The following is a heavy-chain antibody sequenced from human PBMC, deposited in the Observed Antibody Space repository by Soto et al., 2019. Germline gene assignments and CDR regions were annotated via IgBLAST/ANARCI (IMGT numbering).Heavy chain of an antibody. D-gene: IGHD3-10*01. CDR1: GYTFTSYD. J-gene: IGHJ6*02. CDR3: ARGGTFGYYYYGMDV. V-gene: IGHV1-8*01. CDR2: MNPNSGNT. Sequence: ASVKVSCTASGYTFTSYDINWVRQATGQGLEWMGWMNPNSGNTGYAQKFQGRVTMTRNTSISTAYMELSSLRSEDTAVYYCARGGTFGYYYYGMDVWGQGTTVTVAS.